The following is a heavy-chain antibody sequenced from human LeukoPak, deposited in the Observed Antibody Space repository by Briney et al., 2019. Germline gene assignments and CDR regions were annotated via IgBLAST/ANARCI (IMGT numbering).Heavy chain of an antibody. CDR2: IDSSGGYM. Sequence: NPGGSLRLSCEASGFTFNTHSMNWARQAPGKGLEWVSSIDSSGGYMFYADSVKGRFIISRDNAKDSLYLQMNSLRVEDTAVYYCLRGDRRDYWGQGTLVTVSS. J-gene: IGHJ4*02. CDR3: LRGDRRDY. CDR1: GFTFNTHS. V-gene: IGHV3-21*06.